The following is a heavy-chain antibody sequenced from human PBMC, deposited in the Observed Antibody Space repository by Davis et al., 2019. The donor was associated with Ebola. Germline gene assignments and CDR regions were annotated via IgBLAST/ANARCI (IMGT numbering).Heavy chain of an antibody. CDR3: ARVSLYSSSSGFDY. CDR1: GYTFTSYW. D-gene: IGHD6-6*01. CDR2: IYPADSDT. V-gene: IGHV5-51*01. Sequence: GESLKISCTGSGYTFTSYWIAWVRQRPGKGLEWMGIIYPADSDTRYSPSFQGRVTISADKSISTAYLQWSSLKASDTAMYYCARVSLYSSSSGFDYWGQGTLVTVSS. J-gene: IGHJ4*02.